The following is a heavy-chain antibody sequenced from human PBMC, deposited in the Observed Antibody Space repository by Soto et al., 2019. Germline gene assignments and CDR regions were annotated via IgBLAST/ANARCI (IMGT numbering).Heavy chain of an antibody. Sequence: PGVSRRLSCAASAFSFIDYYMSWIRQAPGKGLQWVSYIRSSDNTRYYADSVQGRFTISRDNAKNSLYLQMNSLRAEDTAVYYCARGNALYAYWGQGTLVPV. J-gene: IGHJ4*02. D-gene: IGHD2-2*01. CDR2: IRSSDNTR. CDR1: AFSFIDYY. V-gene: IGHV3-11*01. CDR3: ARGNALYAY.